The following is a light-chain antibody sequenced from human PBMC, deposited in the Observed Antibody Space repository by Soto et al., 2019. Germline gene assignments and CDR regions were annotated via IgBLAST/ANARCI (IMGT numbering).Light chain of an antibody. CDR1: ESISRW. V-gene: IGKV1-5*01. CDR3: QQYSSYYS. Sequence: DIQITQSPSTLSASVGDRVTITCRASESISRWLAWYQQAPGKAPNLLIFDASSLESGVPSRFSGSGSGTEFTLTISSLQPDDFSTYYCQQYSSYYSFAQGTKLEIK. CDR2: DAS. J-gene: IGKJ2*03.